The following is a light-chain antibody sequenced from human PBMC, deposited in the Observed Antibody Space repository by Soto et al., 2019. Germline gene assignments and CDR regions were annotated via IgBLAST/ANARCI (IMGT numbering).Light chain of an antibody. V-gene: IGKV3D-15*01. Sequence: EIVLTQSPGTLSLSPGERATLSCGASQSVSSSYLAWYQQKSGQPPRLLIYDASTRATGFPARFSGSGSGTEFTLTISSLQSEDFAVYYCQQYNNWPLTFGGGTKVDIK. J-gene: IGKJ4*01. CDR3: QQYNNWPLT. CDR2: DAS. CDR1: QSVSSSY.